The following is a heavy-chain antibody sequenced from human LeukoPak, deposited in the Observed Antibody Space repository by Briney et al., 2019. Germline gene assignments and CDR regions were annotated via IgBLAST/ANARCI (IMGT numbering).Heavy chain of an antibody. J-gene: IGHJ6*02. CDR1: GGSISSSSYY. D-gene: IGHD1-26*01. CDR2: IYYSGST. Sequence: SETLSLTCTGSGGSISSSSYYWGWIRQPPGKGLEWIGSIYYSGSTYYNPSLKSRVTISVDTSKNQFSLKLSSVTAADTAVYYCATEYSGSYYYYYGMDVWGQGTTVTVSS. V-gene: IGHV4-39*01. CDR3: ATEYSGSYYYYYGMDV.